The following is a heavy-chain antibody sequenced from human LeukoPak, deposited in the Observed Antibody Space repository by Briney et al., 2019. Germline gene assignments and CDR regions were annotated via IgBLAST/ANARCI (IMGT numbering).Heavy chain of an antibody. D-gene: IGHD6-13*01. CDR2: IYYSGST. Sequence: SETLSLTCTVSGGSISSSSYYWGWIRQPPGKGLEWIGSIYYSGSTYYNPSLTSRVTISVDTSKNQFSLKLSSVTAADTAVYYCARRASYSSSWFSNWFDPWGQGTLVTVSS. CDR1: GGSISSSSYY. J-gene: IGHJ5*02. CDR3: ARRASYSSSWFSNWFDP. V-gene: IGHV4-39*01.